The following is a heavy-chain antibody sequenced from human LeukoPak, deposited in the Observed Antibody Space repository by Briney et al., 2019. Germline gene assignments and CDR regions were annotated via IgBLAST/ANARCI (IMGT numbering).Heavy chain of an antibody. CDR2: ISSSGSTI. CDR3: ATYYYGSGPEK. V-gene: IGHV3-48*03. D-gene: IGHD3-10*01. J-gene: IGHJ4*02. CDR1: GFTFSSYE. Sequence: XGSLRLSCAASGFTFSSYEMNWVRQAPGKGLEWVSYISSSGSTIYYADSVKGRFTISRDNAKNSLYLQMNSLRDDDTAVYYCATYYYGSGPEKWGQGTLVTVSS.